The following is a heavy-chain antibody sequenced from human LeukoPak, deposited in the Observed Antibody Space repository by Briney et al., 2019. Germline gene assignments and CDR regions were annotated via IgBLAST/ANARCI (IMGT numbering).Heavy chain of an antibody. CDR2: ISYDGSNK. D-gene: IGHD3-9*01. CDR1: GFTFSSHG. Sequence: GRSLRLSCAASGFTFSSHGMHWVRQAPGKGLEWVAVISYDGSNKYYADSAKGRFTISRDNSKNTLYLQMNSLGAEDTAVYYCAKEARYFDWLINYYGMDVWGKGTTVTVSS. J-gene: IGHJ6*04. V-gene: IGHV3-30*18. CDR3: AKEARYFDWLINYYGMDV.